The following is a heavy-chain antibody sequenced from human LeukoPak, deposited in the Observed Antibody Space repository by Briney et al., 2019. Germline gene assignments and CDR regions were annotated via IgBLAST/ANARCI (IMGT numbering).Heavy chain of an antibody. J-gene: IGHJ4*02. D-gene: IGHD3-10*01. CDR3: ARSMVRGAFDY. V-gene: IGHV1-2*02. Sequence: ASVKVSCKATGYTFTGYYIHWVRQAPGQGLEWMGWINPNSGGTNYAQKFQGRVTMTRDTSISTAYMELSRLRSDDTAVYCCARSMVRGAFDYWGQGTLVTVSS. CDR2: INPNSGGT. CDR1: GYTFTGYY.